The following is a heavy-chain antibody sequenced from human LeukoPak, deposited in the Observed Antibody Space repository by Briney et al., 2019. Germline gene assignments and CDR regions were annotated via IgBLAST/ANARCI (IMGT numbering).Heavy chain of an antibody. CDR3: ARDPYSSSSGSGDY. J-gene: IGHJ4*02. CDR1: ALTLSRYG. V-gene: IGHV3-33*01. D-gene: IGHD6-13*01. CDR2: IWYDGRNK. Sequence: PGTSPRPSCAAFALTLSRYGMHWVCQAPGKGLEWVAGIWYDGRNKHYADSVKGRFTISRDNARNTLFLQMNSLRAEDTAVYYCARDPYSSSSGSGDYWGQGTLVTVSS.